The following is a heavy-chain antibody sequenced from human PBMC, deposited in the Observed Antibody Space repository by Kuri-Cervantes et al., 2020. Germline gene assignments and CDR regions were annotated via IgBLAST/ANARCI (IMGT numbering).Heavy chain of an antibody. Sequence: GGSLRLSCAASGFTFSSYAMHWVRQAPGKGLEWVAVISYDGSNKYYPDSVKGRFTISRDNSKNTLFLQMNSLGAEDTAVYYCASGYSYGLSNAFDIWGQGTKVTVSS. D-gene: IGHD5-18*01. J-gene: IGHJ3*02. CDR1: GFTFSSYA. V-gene: IGHV3-30-3*01. CDR3: ASGYSYGLSNAFDI. CDR2: ISYDGSNK.